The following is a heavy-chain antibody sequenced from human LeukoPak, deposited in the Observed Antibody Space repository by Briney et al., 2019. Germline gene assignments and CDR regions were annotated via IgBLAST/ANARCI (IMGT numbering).Heavy chain of an antibody. CDR3: ARDQYCSGGSCYSDY. CDR1: GFTFSSYS. CDR2: IYTDGTT. J-gene: IGHJ4*02. V-gene: IGHV3-66*01. Sequence: GGSLRLSCAVSGFTFSSYSMNWVRQAPGKGLEWVSLIYTDGTTFYTDSVKGRFTISRDNSKSTLYLQMNSLRAEDTAVYYCARDQYCSGGSCYSDYWGQGTLVTVSS. D-gene: IGHD2-15*01.